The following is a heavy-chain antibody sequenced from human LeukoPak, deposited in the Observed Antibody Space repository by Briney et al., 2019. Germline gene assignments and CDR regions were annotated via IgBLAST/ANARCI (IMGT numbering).Heavy chain of an antibody. J-gene: IGHJ4*02. CDR3: AKALLAAPDY. Sequence: GGSLRLSCAASGFTVSSNYMSWVRQAPGKGLEWVSVIYSGGSTYYADSVKGRFTISRDNSKNTPYLQMNSLRAEDTAVYYCAKALLAAPDYWGQGTLVTVSS. V-gene: IGHV3-66*01. CDR1: GFTVSSNY. CDR2: IYSGGST. D-gene: IGHD6-13*01.